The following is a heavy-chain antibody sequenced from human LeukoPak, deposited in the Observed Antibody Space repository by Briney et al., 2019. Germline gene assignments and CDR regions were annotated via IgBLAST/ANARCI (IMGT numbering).Heavy chain of an antibody. J-gene: IGHJ6*03. CDR3: ARGPTDVVIYHDMGGNYYYYYMDV. CDR1: GYTFTSYG. D-gene: IGHD3-22*01. CDR2: ISAYNGNT. V-gene: IGHV1-18*01. Sequence: ASVKVSCKASGYTFTSYGISWVRQAPGQGLEWMGWISAYNGNTNYAQKLQGRVTMTTDTSTSTAYMELSSLRSEDTAVYYCARGPTDVVIYHDMGGNYYYYYMDVWGKGTTVTVSS.